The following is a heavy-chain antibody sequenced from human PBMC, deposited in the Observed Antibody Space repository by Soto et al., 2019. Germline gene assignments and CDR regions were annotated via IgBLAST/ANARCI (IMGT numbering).Heavy chain of an antibody. CDR2: MTGDGRTT. Sequence: PGGSLRLSCAASVFTFGYYWMHWVRQPPGKGPEWVSRMTGDGRTTQYADSVKGRFTASRDNAKSTLYLQMNSLRAEDTAVYYCATAEVDYWGPGTLVTVSS. V-gene: IGHV3-74*03. CDR1: VFTFGYYW. J-gene: IGHJ4*02. CDR3: ATAEVDY.